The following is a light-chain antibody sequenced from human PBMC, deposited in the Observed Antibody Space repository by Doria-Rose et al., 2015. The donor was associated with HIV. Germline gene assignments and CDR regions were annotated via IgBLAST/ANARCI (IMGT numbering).Light chain of an antibody. J-gene: IGLJ1*01. CDR1: STDVGRYNL. CDR2: EVN. V-gene: IGLV2-23*02. Sequence: CTGTSTDVGRYNLVSWYQQHPGKAPKLMIYEVNKRPSGVSYRFSGSKSGNTASLTISGLQAEDEADYYCCSYAGTPLVFGSGTKVTVL. CDR3: CSYAGTPLV.